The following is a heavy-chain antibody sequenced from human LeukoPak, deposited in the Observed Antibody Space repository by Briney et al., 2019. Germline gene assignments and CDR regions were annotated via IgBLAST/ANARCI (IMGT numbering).Heavy chain of an antibody. D-gene: IGHD6-19*01. CDR1: GFTFSSYE. V-gene: IGHV3-48*03. CDR3: ARTAGIAVAGTRQYFDY. J-gene: IGHJ4*02. CDR2: ISSSGSTI. Sequence: PGGSLRLSCAASGFTFSSYEMNWVRQAPGKGLEWVSYISSSGSTIYYADSVKGRFTISRDNAKNSLYLQMNSLRAEDTAVYYCARTAGIAVAGTRQYFDYWGQGTLVTVSS.